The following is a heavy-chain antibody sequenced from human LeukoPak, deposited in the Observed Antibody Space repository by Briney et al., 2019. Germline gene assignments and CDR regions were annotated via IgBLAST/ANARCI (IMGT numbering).Heavy chain of an antibody. CDR1: GYMFTELS. V-gene: IGHV1-24*01. Sequence: ASVKVSCKVSGYMFTELSMHWVRQAPGKGLEWVVGFDPEADKTMHAQKFPGRVPMTEATSTDTAYMELSSRRSEDTAVYYCAAELSSAYFDNWGQGTLVTVSS. CDR3: AAELSSAYFDN. CDR2: FDPEADKT. D-gene: IGHD3-22*01. J-gene: IGHJ4*02.